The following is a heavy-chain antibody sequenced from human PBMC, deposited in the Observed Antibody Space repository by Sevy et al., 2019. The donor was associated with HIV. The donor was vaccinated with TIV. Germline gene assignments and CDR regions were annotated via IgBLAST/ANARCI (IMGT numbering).Heavy chain of an antibody. J-gene: IGHJ4*02. CDR2: ISGSGGYT. CDR3: EAITTAGRDY. V-gene: IGHV3-23*01. D-gene: IGHD6-13*01. Sequence: GGSLRLSCAASGFIFSSYVMSWVRQAPGKGLEWVSTISGSGGYTYYAESVKGRFTISRDNSNNILYLQMNSLRAEDTAVYYCEAITTAGRDYWGQGTPVTVSS. CDR1: GFIFSSYV.